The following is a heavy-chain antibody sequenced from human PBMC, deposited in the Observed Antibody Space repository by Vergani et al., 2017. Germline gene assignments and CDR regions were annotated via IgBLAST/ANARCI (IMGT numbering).Heavy chain of an antibody. CDR1: GYTFTSYG. J-gene: IGHJ6*02. Sequence: QVQLVQSGAEVKKPGASVKVSCKASGYTFTSYGISWVRQAPGQGLEWMGWISAYNGNTNYAQKLQGRVTMTTDTSTSTAYMELSRLRSDDTAVYYCARTLVVPAATYYYYGMDVWGQGTTVTVSS. CDR3: ARTLVVPAATYYYYGMDV. CDR2: ISAYNGNT. V-gene: IGHV1-18*01. D-gene: IGHD2-2*01.